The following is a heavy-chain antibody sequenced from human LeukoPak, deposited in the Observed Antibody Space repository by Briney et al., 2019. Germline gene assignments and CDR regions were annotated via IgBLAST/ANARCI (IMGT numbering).Heavy chain of an antibody. J-gene: IGHJ4*02. D-gene: IGHD6-13*01. CDR3: ARAPRRSSSPYYFDS. V-gene: IGHV3-74*01. Sequence: GGSLRLSCAASGFTFSNYWMHWVRQVPGKGLMWVSRISSEGTSVSYADSVKGRFTIDGDNAENTLDLQMDSLGAEDTAVYYCARAPRRSSSPYYFDSWGQGTLVTVSS. CDR2: ISSEGTSV. CDR1: GFTFSNYW.